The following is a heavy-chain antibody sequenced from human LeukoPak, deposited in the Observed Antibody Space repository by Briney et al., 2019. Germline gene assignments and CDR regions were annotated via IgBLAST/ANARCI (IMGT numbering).Heavy chain of an antibody. V-gene: IGHV3-66*01. CDR1: GLSVSSNY. CDR3: ARSFYDILIGYYQYFDY. Sequence: GGSLRLSCVASGLSVSSNYMSWVRQAPGKGLEWVSVIYRDGSSYYAESVKGRFTISRDNSRNTLYIQMNSLRAEDTAVYYCARSFYDILIGYYQYFDYWGQGTLVTVSS. D-gene: IGHD3-9*01. CDR2: IYRDGSS. J-gene: IGHJ4*02.